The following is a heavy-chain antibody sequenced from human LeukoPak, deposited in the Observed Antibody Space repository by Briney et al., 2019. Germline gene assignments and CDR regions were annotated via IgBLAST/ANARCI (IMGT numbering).Heavy chain of an antibody. Sequence: GGSLRLSCAASGFTFSSYWMSWVRQAPGKGLEWVANIKRDGSEKYYVDSVKGRFTISRDNAKNSLYLQMNSLRAEDTAVYYCARDQDYFRSTSCYKYWGQGTLVTVSS. CDR2: IKRDGSEK. CDR3: ARDQDYFRSTSCYKY. V-gene: IGHV3-7*01. J-gene: IGHJ4*02. D-gene: IGHD2-2*02. CDR1: GFTFSSYW.